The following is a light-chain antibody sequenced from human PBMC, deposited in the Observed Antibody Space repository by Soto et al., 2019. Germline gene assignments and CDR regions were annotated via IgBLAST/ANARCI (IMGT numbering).Light chain of an antibody. V-gene: IGKV3-11*01. CDR1: QSVSSY. Sequence: EIVLTQSPATLSLSPGERATLSCRASQSVSSYLAWYQHKPGQAPRLLIYDASNRATGIPARFSGSGSGTDFTLTISSLVPEDFAVYYCQQRSNWPPITFGQGTRLEIK. CDR3: QQRSNWPPIT. CDR2: DAS. J-gene: IGKJ5*01.